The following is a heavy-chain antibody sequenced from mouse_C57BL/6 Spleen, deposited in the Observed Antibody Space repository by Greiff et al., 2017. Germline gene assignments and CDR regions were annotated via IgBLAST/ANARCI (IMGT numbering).Heavy chain of an antibody. CDR2: ISSGSSTI. J-gene: IGHJ3*01. V-gene: IGHV5-17*01. CDR1: GFTFSDYG. D-gene: IGHD4-1*01. CDR3: ARPELTGGFAY. Sequence: EVHLVESGGGLVKPGGSLKLSCAASGFTFSDYGMHWVRQAPEKGLEWVAYISSGSSTIYYAHTVTGRFTFSRDNAKNTLFLRMTSLRSEDTAMYFCARPELTGGFAYWGQGTLVTVSA.